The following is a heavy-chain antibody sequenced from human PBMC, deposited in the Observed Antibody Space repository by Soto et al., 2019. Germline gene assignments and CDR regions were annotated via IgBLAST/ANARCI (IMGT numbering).Heavy chain of an antibody. CDR2: ISGSGGST. V-gene: IGHV3-23*01. CDR3: AKDGPPYYDFWSGYYLFHYYGMDV. D-gene: IGHD3-3*01. CDR1: GFTFSSYA. J-gene: IGHJ6*02. Sequence: GGSLRLSCAASGFTFSSYAMSWVRQAPGKGLEWVSAISGSGGSTYYADSVKGRFTISRDNSKNTLYLQMNSLRAEDTAVYYCAKDGPPYYDFWSGYYLFHYYGMDVWRQVTTVTVSS.